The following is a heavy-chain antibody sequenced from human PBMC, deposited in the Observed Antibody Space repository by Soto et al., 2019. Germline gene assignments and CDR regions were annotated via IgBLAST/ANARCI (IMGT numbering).Heavy chain of an antibody. D-gene: IGHD6-19*01. CDR3: ARGDSNGWYFDY. J-gene: IGHJ4*02. Sequence: ASVKVSCKASGYRFTTYQMNWVRQAPGQGLEWMGTINPSGGSTSYAQRFQGRVTMTRDTSTSTVYMQLSSLRSEDTALYYCARGDSNGWYFDYWGQGTLVTVSS. V-gene: IGHV1-46*01. CDR2: INPSGGST. CDR1: GYRFTTYQ.